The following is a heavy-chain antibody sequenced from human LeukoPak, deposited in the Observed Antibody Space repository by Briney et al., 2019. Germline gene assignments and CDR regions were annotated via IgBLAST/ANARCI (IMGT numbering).Heavy chain of an antibody. Sequence: SETLSLTCTVSGGSISSSSYYWGWIRQPPGKGREWILRIYYSGSTYYNPSVKSRGTISVDTSKNPFSLKLSSVTAADTAVYSCAGPGVVVIATSFAFDIWGQGTMVTVSS. CDR1: GGSISSSSYY. J-gene: IGHJ3*02. CDR3: AGPGVVVIATSFAFDI. V-gene: IGHV4-39*01. D-gene: IGHD2-21*01. CDR2: IYYSGST.